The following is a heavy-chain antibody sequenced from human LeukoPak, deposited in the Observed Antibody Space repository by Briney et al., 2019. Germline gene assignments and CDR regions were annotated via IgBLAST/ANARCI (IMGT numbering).Heavy chain of an antibody. D-gene: IGHD5-12*01. CDR2: IRQDGSER. CDR1: GYIFSNYW. CDR3: ARDWGSTGYDLYDS. V-gene: IGHV3-7*01. Sequence: GGSLRLSCAAAGYIFSNYWMTWVRQAPGKGLEWVAHIRQDGSERHYVDSVKDRFTISRDNAKNSLDLQMDSLRAEDTAVYYCARDWGSTGYDLYDSWGQGTLVTVSS. J-gene: IGHJ4*02.